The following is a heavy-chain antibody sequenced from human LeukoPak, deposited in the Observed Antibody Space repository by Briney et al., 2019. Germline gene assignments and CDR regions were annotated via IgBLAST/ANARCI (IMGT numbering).Heavy chain of an antibody. CDR3: ARDLVAVAGTGGDFDY. J-gene: IGHJ4*02. CDR2: IKQDGSEK. Sequence: GGSLRLSCAASGFTFSSYWMSWVRPAPGKGLEWVANIKQDGSEKYYVDSVKGRFTISRDNAKNSLYLQMNSLRAEDTAVYYCARDLVAVAGTGGDFDYWGQGTLVTVSS. V-gene: IGHV3-7*01. CDR1: GFTFSSYW. D-gene: IGHD6-19*01.